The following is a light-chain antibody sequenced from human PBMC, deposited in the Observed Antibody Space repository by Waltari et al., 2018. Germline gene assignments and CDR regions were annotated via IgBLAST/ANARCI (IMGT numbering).Light chain of an antibody. J-gene: IGLJ1*01. CDR2: DVG. CDR1: SRDAGGSDF. CDR3: CSHAGGNTYV. Sequence: QSALTQPASVSGSPGQSITISCSGTSRDAGGSDFVSWYQHHPGKAPKLMIYDVGERPSGVSYRFSGSKSGNTASLTISGLQAEDEADYYCCSHAGGNTYVFGTGTKVTVL. V-gene: IGLV2-23*02.